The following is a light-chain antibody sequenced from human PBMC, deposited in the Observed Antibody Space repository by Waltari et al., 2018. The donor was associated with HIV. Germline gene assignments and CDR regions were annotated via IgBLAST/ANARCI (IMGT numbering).Light chain of an antibody. Sequence: QSVMTQPPSASGTPGQRVTIPCSGSSSNIGRHYLNWYQQPPGTTPKLLIYRNNQRPSGVPDRFSGSKSGTSASLAISGLRSEDEADYYCAAWDDSLSGSWVFGGGTQVTVL. CDR3: AAWDDSLSGSWV. J-gene: IGLJ3*02. CDR2: RNN. V-gene: IGLV1-47*01. CDR1: SSNIGRHY.